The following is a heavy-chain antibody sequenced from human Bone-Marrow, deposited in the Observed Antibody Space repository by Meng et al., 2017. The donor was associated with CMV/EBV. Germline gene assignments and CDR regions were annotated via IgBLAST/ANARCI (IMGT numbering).Heavy chain of an antibody. CDR3: ARPYTTQDNGVVIAYWYFDL. CDR1: GFTFSSYW. D-gene: IGHD3-3*01. CDR2: INSDGSST. V-gene: IGHV3-74*01. J-gene: IGHJ2*01. Sequence: SCAASGFTFSSYWMHWVRQAPGKGLVWVSRINSDGSSTSYADSVKGRFTISRDNAKNTLYLQMNSLRAEDTAVYYCARPYTTQDNGVVIAYWYFDLWGRGTLVTVSS.